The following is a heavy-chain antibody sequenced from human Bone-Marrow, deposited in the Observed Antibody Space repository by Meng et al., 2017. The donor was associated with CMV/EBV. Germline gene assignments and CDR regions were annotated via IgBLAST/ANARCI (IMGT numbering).Heavy chain of an antibody. CDR1: GFTVSSNY. D-gene: IGHD3-16*01. V-gene: IGHV3-53*01. J-gene: IGHJ4*02. Sequence: GESLKISCAASGFTVSSNYMSWVRQAPEKGLEWVSVIYSGGSTYYADSVKGRFTISRDNSKNTLYLQMNSLRAEDTAVYYCARSMGGRRSYYFDYWGQGTLVTVSS. CDR2: IYSGGST. CDR3: ARSMGGRRSYYFDY.